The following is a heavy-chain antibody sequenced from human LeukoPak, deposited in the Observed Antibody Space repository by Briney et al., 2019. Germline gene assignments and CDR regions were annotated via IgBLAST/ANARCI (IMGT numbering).Heavy chain of an antibody. CDR1: GGSISATNW. Sequence: SGTLSLTCDVSGGSISATNWWTWVRQPPGGGLEWIGEVHLNGRSHYSPSLESRVTMSADMSENHISLHLTSVPAADTAVYYCAREGGFYRPLDYTGPGTLVIVSS. J-gene: IGHJ4*02. D-gene: IGHD2/OR15-2a*01. V-gene: IGHV4-4*02. CDR3: AREGGFYRPLDY. CDR2: VHLNGRS.